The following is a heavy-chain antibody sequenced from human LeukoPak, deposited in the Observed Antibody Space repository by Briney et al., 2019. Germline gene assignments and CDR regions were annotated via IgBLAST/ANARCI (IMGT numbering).Heavy chain of an antibody. V-gene: IGHV3-30*02. D-gene: IGHD6-19*01. Sequence: GGSLRLSCAASGFTFSSYGMHWVRQAPGKGLEWVAFIRYDGSNKYYADSVKGRFTISRDNSENTLYLQMNSLRAEDTAVYYCAKRSSSGWYSAFDIWGQGTMVTVSS. CDR3: AKRSSSGWYSAFDI. J-gene: IGHJ3*02. CDR1: GFTFSSYG. CDR2: IRYDGSNK.